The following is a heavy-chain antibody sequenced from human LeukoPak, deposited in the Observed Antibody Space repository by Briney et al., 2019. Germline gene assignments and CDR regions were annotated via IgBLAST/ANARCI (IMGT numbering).Heavy chain of an antibody. CDR3: TRGRDSASDY. V-gene: IGHV6-1*01. CDR2: TYYGSKWSN. CDR1: GDSVFSNGVA. J-gene: IGHJ4*02. D-gene: IGHD5-18*01. Sequence: SQTLSLTRAISGDSVFSNGVAWNWIRQSPSRGVEGLGRTYYGSKWSNDYALSVKSRITINPDTSKNQFSLQLNSVTPEDTAVYYCTRGRDSASDYWGQGTLVTVSS.